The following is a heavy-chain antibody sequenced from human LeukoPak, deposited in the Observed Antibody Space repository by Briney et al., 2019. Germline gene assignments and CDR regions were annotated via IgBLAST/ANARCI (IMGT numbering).Heavy chain of an antibody. D-gene: IGHD5-12*01. Sequence: ASVKVSCKASGYTFTSYGISWVRQPPGQGLEWMGIINPSGGSTSYAQKFQGRVTMTRDTFTSTVYMVQMSLRSEDKAVFYCAGGGRNPRGYWFDPWGQGTLVTVSS. CDR1: GYTFTSYG. CDR3: AGGGRNPRGYWFDP. CDR2: INPSGGST. V-gene: IGHV1-46*01. J-gene: IGHJ5*02.